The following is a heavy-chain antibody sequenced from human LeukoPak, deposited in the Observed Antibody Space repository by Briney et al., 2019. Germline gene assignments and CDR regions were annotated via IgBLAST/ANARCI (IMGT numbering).Heavy chain of an antibody. D-gene: IGHD3-22*01. J-gene: IGHJ4*02. Sequence: GGSLRLSCAASGFTFSSYAMSWVRQAPGKGLEWVSAISGSGDSTYYGDSVKGRFTISRDNSKNTLYLQMNSLRAEDTAVYYCAKEGPISGYSLYYFDYWGQGTLVTVSS. CDR3: AKEGPISGYSLYYFDY. CDR1: GFTFSSYA. V-gene: IGHV3-23*01. CDR2: ISGSGDST.